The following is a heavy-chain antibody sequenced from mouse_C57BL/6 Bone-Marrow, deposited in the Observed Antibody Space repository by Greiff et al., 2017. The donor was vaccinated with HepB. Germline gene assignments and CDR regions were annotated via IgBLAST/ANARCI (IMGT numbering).Heavy chain of an antibody. V-gene: IGHV7-1*01. CDR1: GFTFSDFY. J-gene: IGHJ2*01. CDR3: AKDPICYGSSYDIDY. D-gene: IGHD1-1*01. Sequence: EVKLMESGRGLVQSGRSLRLSCATSGFTFSDFYMEWVRQAPGKGLEWIAASRNKANDYTTEYSASVKGRFIVSRDTSQSILYLQMNALRAEDTAFYYCAKDPICYGSSYDIDYWGQGTTLTVSS. CDR2: SRNKANDYTT.